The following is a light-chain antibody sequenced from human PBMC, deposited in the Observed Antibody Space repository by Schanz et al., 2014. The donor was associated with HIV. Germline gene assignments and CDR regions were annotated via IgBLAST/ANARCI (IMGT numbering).Light chain of an antibody. CDR3: SSYAGSNNLL. Sequence: QSALTQPASVSGSPGQSVTISCTGTSSDVSDYNYVSWYQQHPGKAPKLMIYEVTKRPSGVPDRFSGSKSGNTASLTVSGLQAEDEADYYCSSYAGSNNLLFGGGTQLTVL. V-gene: IGLV2-8*01. CDR2: EVT. CDR1: SSDVSDYNY. J-gene: IGLJ2*01.